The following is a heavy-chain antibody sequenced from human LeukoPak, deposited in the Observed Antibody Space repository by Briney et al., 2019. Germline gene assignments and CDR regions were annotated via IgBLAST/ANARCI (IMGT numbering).Heavy chain of an antibody. CDR2: IKQDGSET. V-gene: IGHV3-7*01. Sequence: GGSLRLSCAASGFTFSTYWMSCVRQAPGKGLEWVANIKQDGSETYYVDSVKGRFTISRGNANNLLYLEMNSLRAEDTALYYCARVDGSSSCPDYWGQGTLVTVSS. CDR3: ARVDGSSSCPDY. D-gene: IGHD6-13*01. J-gene: IGHJ4*02. CDR1: GFTFSTYW.